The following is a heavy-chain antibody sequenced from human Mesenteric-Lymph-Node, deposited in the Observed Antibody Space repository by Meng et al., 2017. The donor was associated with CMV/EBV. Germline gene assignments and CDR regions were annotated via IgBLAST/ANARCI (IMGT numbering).Heavy chain of an antibody. CDR2: ISSSSSYI. V-gene: IGHV3-21*01. CDR3: ARDCTNGVCYRGPDSGFDP. Sequence: SCKTSGLNFNTFGDKWVRQAPGKGLEWVSSISSSSSYIYYADSVKGRFTISRDNAKNSPYLQMNSLRAEDTAVYYCARDCTNGVCYRGPDSGFDPWGQGTLVTVSS. CDR1: GLNFNTFG. J-gene: IGHJ5*02. D-gene: IGHD2-8*01.